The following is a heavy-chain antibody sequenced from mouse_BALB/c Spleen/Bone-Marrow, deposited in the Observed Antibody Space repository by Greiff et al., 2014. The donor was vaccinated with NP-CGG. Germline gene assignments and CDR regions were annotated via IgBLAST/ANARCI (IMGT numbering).Heavy chain of an antibody. J-gene: IGHJ4*01. V-gene: IGHV1-80*01. Sequence: QVPLQQSGAELVRPGSSVKISCKASGFAFSSYWMNWVKQRPGQGLEWIGQIYPGDGDTNYNGKFKGKATLTADKSSSTAYMQLSSLTSEDSAVYFCARGVPMGYWGQGTSVTVSS. CDR3: ARGVPMGY. CDR1: GFAFSSYW. CDR2: IYPGDGDT.